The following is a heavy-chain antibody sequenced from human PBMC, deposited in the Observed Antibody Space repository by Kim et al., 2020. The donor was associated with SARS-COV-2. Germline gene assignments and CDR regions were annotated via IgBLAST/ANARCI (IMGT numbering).Heavy chain of an antibody. CDR3: ARADYGDAPFDY. J-gene: IGHJ4*02. CDR1: GGTFSSYA. D-gene: IGHD4-17*01. Sequence: SVKVSCKASGGTFSSYAISWVRQAPGQGLEWMGGIIPIFGTANYAQKFQGRVTITADESTSTAYMELSSLRSEDTAVYYCARADYGDAPFDYWGQGTLVTVSS. CDR2: IIPIFGTA. V-gene: IGHV1-69*13.